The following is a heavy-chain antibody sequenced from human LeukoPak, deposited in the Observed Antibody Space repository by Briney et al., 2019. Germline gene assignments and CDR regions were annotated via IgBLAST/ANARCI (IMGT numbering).Heavy chain of an antibody. D-gene: IGHD3-10*01. CDR3: ARASYYGSGDSFDP. Sequence: GASVKVSCKASGYTFTSYGISWVRQAPGQGPEWMGWISAYNGNTNYAQKLQGRVTMTTDTSTSTAYMELRSLRSEDTAVYYCARASYYGSGDSFDPWGQGTLVTTSS. V-gene: IGHV1-18*01. CDR1: GYTFTSYG. CDR2: ISAYNGNT. J-gene: IGHJ5*02.